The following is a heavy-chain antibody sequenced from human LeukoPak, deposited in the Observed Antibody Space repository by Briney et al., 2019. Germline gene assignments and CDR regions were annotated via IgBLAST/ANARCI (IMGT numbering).Heavy chain of an antibody. Sequence: GASVKVSCKASGYPFTNFYIHWVRQAPGQGLEWMGWINPNSGGTNYAQQFQGRVTMTRDTSTSTAYMELRSLRSDDTAVYYCAREWQWLDRRFDPWGQGTLVTVSS. CDR3: AREWQWLDRRFDP. J-gene: IGHJ5*02. CDR1: GYPFTNFY. CDR2: INPNSGGT. V-gene: IGHV1-2*02. D-gene: IGHD6-19*01.